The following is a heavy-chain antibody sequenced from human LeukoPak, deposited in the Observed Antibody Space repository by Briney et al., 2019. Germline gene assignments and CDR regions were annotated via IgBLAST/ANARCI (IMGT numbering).Heavy chain of an antibody. J-gene: IGHJ5*02. CDR1: GFTFSSYA. Sequence: GGSLRLSCAASGFTFSSYAMSWVRQAPGKGLEWVSAISGSGGSTYYPDSVKGRFTISRDNSKNTLYLQMNSLRAEDPAVYYYSRQSWQQLVHYWFDPWGQETLVVVSS. D-gene: IGHD6-13*01. CDR2: ISGSGGST. V-gene: IGHV3-23*01. CDR3: SRQSWQQLVHYWFDP.